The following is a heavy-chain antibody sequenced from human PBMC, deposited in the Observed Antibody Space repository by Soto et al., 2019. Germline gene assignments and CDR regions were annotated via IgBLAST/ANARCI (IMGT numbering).Heavy chain of an antibody. V-gene: IGHV1-3*05. J-gene: IGHJ4*02. CDR2: INAGNGNT. Sequence: QVQLVQSGAEEKKPGASVKVSCKASGYTFTSYAMHWVRQAPGQRLEWMGWINAGNGNTKYSQKFQGRVTITRDTSACTDYIELTSLRSADTAVYYCARSIVVVTALDYWGQGTLVTVSS. D-gene: IGHD2-21*02. CDR3: ARSIVVVTALDY. CDR1: GYTFTSYA.